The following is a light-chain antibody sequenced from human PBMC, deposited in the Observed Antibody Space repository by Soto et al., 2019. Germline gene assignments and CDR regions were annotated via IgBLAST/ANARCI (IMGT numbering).Light chain of an antibody. CDR1: QSVSSY. CDR3: QQRSNWPST. Sequence: EIVLTQSPATLSLSPGERAALSCMASQSVSSYLAWYQQKPGQAPRLLIYDASNRATGIPARFSGSGSGTDSTLTISSLEPEDFAVYYCQQRSNWPSTFGGGTKVEIK. J-gene: IGKJ4*01. V-gene: IGKV3-11*01. CDR2: DAS.